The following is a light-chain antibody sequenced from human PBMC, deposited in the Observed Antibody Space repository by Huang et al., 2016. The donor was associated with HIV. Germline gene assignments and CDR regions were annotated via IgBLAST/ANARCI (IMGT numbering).Light chain of an antibody. CDR1: QDISYY. CDR2: DAS. V-gene: IGKV1-9*01. CDR3: QQLNSYPIT. Sequence: IQLTQSPSSLSASIGDRVTITCRASQDISYYLAWYQQKPGKAPKLMIYDASTLQSDVPSRFSGGGSGTDFTFTISSLQPADFATYYCQQLNSYPITFGQGTRLEIK. J-gene: IGKJ5*01.